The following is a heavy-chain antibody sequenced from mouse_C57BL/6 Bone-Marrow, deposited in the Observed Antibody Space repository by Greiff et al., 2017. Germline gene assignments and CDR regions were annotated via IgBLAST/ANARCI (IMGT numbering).Heavy chain of an antibody. Sequence: VQLQQSGPGLVKPSQSLSLTCSVTGYSITSGYYWNWIRQFPGNKLEWMGYISYDGSNNYNPSLKNRISITRDTSKNQFFLKLNAVTTEDTATYYCAREVFYGSSSYAMDYWGQGTSVTVSS. D-gene: IGHD1-1*01. J-gene: IGHJ4*01. CDR1: GYSITSGYY. CDR3: AREVFYGSSSYAMDY. V-gene: IGHV3-6*01. CDR2: ISYDGSN.